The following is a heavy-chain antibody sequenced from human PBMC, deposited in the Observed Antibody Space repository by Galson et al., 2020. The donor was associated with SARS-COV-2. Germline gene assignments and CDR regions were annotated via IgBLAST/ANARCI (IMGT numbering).Heavy chain of an antibody. J-gene: IGHJ6*02. V-gene: IGHV4-34*01. CDR3: ARGNYGDYETQTYYYGMDV. Sequence: ETSETLSLTCAVYGGSFSGYYWSWIRQPPGKGLEWIGEINHSGSTNYNPSLKSRVTISVDTSKNQFSLKLSSVTAADTAVYYCARGNYGDYETQTYYYGMDVWGQGTTVTVSS. CDR1: GGSFSGYY. CDR2: INHSGST. D-gene: IGHD4-17*01.